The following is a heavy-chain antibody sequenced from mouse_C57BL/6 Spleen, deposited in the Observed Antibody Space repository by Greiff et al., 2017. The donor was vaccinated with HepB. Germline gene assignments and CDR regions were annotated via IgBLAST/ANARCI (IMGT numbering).Heavy chain of an antibody. CDR2: INPNYGTT. CDR1: GYSFTDYN. J-gene: IGHJ2*01. CDR3: AKSRYYSTFDY. Sequence: VQLQQSGPELVKPGASVKISCKASGYSFTDYNMNWVKQSPGQSLEWIGVINPNYGTTSYNQKFKGKATLTVDQSSSTAYMQLNNLTSEDSAVYYCAKSRYYSTFDYWGQGTTLTVSS. V-gene: IGHV1-39*01. D-gene: IGHD2-5*01.